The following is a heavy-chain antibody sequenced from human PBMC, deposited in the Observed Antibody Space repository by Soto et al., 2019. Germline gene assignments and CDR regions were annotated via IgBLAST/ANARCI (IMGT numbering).Heavy chain of an antibody. CDR3: ATGRGYSYGFLYYMDV. CDR1: GGSFSGYY. J-gene: IGHJ6*03. D-gene: IGHD5-18*01. CDR2: INHSGST. Sequence: PSETLSLTCAVYGGSFSGYYWSWIRQPPGKGLEWIGEINHSGSTNYNPSLKSRVTISVDTSKNQFSLKLSSVTAADTAVYYCATGRGYSYGFLYYMDVWGKGTTVTVSS. V-gene: IGHV4-34*01.